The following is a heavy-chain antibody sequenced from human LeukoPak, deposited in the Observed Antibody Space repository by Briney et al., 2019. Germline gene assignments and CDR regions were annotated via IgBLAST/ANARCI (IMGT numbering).Heavy chain of an antibody. V-gene: IGHV5-51*01. CDR1: GYSFTNYW. J-gene: IGHJ4*02. CDR3: ARPLHYGVTRFDY. Sequence: GESLKIPCKGSGYSFTNYWIAWVRQMPGKGLEWMGIIYPGDSDTRYSPSFQGLVTISADKSISTAFLQWSSLKASDTAMYYCARPLHYGVTRFDYWAQGTLVTVSS. D-gene: IGHD4-17*01. CDR2: IYPGDSDT.